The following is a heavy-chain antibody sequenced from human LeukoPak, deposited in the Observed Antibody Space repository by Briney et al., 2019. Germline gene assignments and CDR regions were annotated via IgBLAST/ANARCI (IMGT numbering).Heavy chain of an antibody. J-gene: IGHJ4*02. CDR1: GFTFSSYE. V-gene: IGHV3-64D*06. CDR2: ISSNGGST. D-gene: IGHD1-26*01. Sequence: GGSLRLSCAASGFTFSSYEMNWVRQAPGKGLEYVSAISSNGGSTYYADSVKGRFTISRDNSKNTLYLQMSSLRAEDTAVYYCVKDGLYSGSPPFDYWGQGTLVTVSS. CDR3: VKDGLYSGSPPFDY.